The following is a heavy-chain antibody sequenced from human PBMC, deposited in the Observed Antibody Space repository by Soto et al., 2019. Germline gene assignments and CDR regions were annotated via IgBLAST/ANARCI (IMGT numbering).Heavy chain of an antibody. V-gene: IGHV1-69*12. D-gene: IGHD4-4*01. CDR3: ARDNDRLQLSGSYYYILDV. CDR2: IIPLFRTP. CDR1: GGTFSSSA. Sequence: QVQLVQSGAEMKEPGSSVKVSCKTSGGTFSSSAISWLRQAPGQGLEWMGGIIPLFRTPDYAQKFQGRVTIAADEATNTAYMQLSSLRSEDTAVYYCARDNDRLQLSGSYYYILDVWGQGTTITVSS. J-gene: IGHJ6*02.